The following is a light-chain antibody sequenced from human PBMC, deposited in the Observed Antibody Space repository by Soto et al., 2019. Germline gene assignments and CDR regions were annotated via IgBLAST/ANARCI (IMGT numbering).Light chain of an antibody. V-gene: IGKV1-39*01. CDR1: QSISSY. J-gene: IGKJ4*01. CDR3: QQYFSYPLT. CDR2: TAS. Sequence: DIQMTQSPSSLSASVGDRVTITCRASQSISSYLNWYQVKPGKAPRLLIYTASYLESGVPSRFSGSGSGTDFTLTISSLQSEDFAVYYCQQYFSYPLTFGGGTKVEIK.